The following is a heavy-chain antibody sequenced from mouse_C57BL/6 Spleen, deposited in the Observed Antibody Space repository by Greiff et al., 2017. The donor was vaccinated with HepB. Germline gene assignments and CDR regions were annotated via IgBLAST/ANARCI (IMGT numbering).Heavy chain of an antibody. Sequence: EVNLVESGGGLVKPGGSLKLSCAASGFTFSSYAMSWVRQTPEKRLEWVATISDGGSYTYYPDNVKGRFTISRDNANNNRYLQMSHLKSEDTAMYYCARDGGLRALDYWGQGTTLTVSS. CDR2: ISDGGSYT. D-gene: IGHD2-4*01. CDR1: GFTFSSYA. V-gene: IGHV5-4*01. CDR3: ARDGGLRALDY. J-gene: IGHJ2*01.